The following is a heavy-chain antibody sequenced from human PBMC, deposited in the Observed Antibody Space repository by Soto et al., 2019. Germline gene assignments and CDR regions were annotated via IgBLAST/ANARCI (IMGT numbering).Heavy chain of an antibody. CDR2: INHSGST. CDR1: GGSFSGYY. CDR3: ARGGGAGYYYDSSGYFGT. Sequence: PSETLSLTCAVYGGSFSGYYWSWIRQPPGQGLEWIGEINHSGSTNYNPSLKSRVTISVDTSKNQFSLKLSSVTAADTAVYYCARGGGAGYYYDSSGYFGTWGQGTLVTVSS. D-gene: IGHD3-22*01. V-gene: IGHV4-34*01. J-gene: IGHJ4*02.